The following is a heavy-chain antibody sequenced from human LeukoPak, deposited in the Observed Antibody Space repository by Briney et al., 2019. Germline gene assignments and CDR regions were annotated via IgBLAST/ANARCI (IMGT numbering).Heavy chain of an antibody. D-gene: IGHD3-22*01. Sequence: PSETLSLTCTVSGYSISSGYYWGWIRPPPGKGLEWIGSIYHSGSTYYNPSLKSRVTISVDTSKNQFSLKLSSVTAADTAVYYCASYDSSGYYYDGFDYWGQGTLVTVSS. CDR3: ASYDSSGYYYDGFDY. CDR2: IYHSGST. V-gene: IGHV4-38-2*02. CDR1: GYSISSGYY. J-gene: IGHJ4*02.